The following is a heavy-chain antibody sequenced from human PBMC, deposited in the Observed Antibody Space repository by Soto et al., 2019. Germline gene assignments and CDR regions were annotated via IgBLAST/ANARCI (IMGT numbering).Heavy chain of an antibody. D-gene: IGHD1-1*01. Sequence: SETLSLTCTVSGGSISSYYWSWIRQPPGKGLEWIGYIYYSGSTNYNPSLKSRVTISVDTSKNQFSLKLSSVTAADTAVDYCARGTRGYYFDYWGQGTLVTVSS. V-gene: IGHV4-59*01. CDR2: IYYSGST. CDR1: GGSISSYY. CDR3: ARGTRGYYFDY. J-gene: IGHJ4*02.